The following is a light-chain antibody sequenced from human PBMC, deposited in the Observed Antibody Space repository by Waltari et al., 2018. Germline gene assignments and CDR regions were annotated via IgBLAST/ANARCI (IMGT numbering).Light chain of an antibody. CDR3: QAWDSSTAAYV. CDR2: QDS. CDR1: KLGDKY. V-gene: IGLV3-1*01. Sequence: SYELTQPPSVSVSPGQTASITCSGDKLGDKYACWYQQKPGQYPVLVIYQDSKRPSGIPERFSGSNSGNTATLTISGTQAMDEADXYCQAWDSSTAAYVFXXXXXVTVL. J-gene: IGLJ1*01.